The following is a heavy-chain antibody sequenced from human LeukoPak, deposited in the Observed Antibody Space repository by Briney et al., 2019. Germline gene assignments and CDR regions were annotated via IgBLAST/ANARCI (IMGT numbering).Heavy chain of an antibody. CDR2: IWYDGSNK. V-gene: IGHV3-33*08. D-gene: IGHD2-8*01. CDR1: GFTFSSYS. Sequence: PGGSLRLSCAASGFTFSSYSMNWVRQAPGKGLEWVAVIWYDGSNKYYADSVKGRFTISRDNSKNTLYLQMNSLRAEDTAVYYCARTYVDYFDYWGQGTLVTVSS. J-gene: IGHJ4*02. CDR3: ARTYVDYFDY.